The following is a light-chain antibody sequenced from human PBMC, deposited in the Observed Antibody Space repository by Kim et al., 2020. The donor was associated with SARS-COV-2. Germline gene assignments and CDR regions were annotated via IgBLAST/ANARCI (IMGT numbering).Light chain of an antibody. CDR3: QQYYSTPPS. CDR1: QTVLYNSNNKNY. Sequence: RANLNCKSSQTVLYNSNNKNYLAWYQQKPGQAPKLLIYWASIRESGVSDRFSGSGSETDFTLTISSLQAEDVAVYYWQQYYSTPPSFGQGTKLEI. CDR2: WAS. J-gene: IGKJ2*03. V-gene: IGKV4-1*01.